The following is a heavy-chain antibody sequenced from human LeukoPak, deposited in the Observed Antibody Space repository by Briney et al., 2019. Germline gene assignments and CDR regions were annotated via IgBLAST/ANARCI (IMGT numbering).Heavy chain of an antibody. CDR1: GDSISNYY. Sequence: SETLSLTCTVSGDSISNYYWSWIRQSPGKELEWIGYMYNRGSTIYNPSLKSRVTISTDTSKNQFSLRLTSVTAADTAVYYCARAEKAVTGTLDTWGQGTLITVSS. J-gene: IGHJ5*02. CDR3: ARAEKAVTGTLDT. D-gene: IGHD6-19*01. V-gene: IGHV4-59*01. CDR2: MYNRGST.